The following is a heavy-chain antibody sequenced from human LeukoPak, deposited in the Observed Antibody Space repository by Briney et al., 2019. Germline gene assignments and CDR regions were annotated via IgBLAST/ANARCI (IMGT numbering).Heavy chain of an antibody. D-gene: IGHD3-10*01. CDR3: ARESDPITGYFYYYMDV. Sequence: AETLSLTCGVYGGSLRGHYWSWIRQPPGKGLDWVGEINHSGSTNYNPSFWGRVTISVDTSKNQFFLKLNSVTAADTAVYYCARESDPITGYFYYYMDVWGRGTTVTVSS. CDR1: GGSLRGHY. CDR2: INHSGST. J-gene: IGHJ6*03. V-gene: IGHV4-34*01.